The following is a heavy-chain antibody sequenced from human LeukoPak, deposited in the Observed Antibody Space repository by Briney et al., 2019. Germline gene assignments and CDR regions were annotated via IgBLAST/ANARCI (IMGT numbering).Heavy chain of an antibody. Sequence: SVKVSCKASGGTFSSYAISWVRQAPGQGLEWMGGIIPIFGTANYAQKFQGRVTITADESTSTAYMELSSLRSEDTAVYYCARAVDDYGDYRGVRYFDYWGQGTLVTVSS. CDR1: GGTFSSYA. J-gene: IGHJ4*02. V-gene: IGHV1-69*13. CDR2: IIPIFGTA. CDR3: ARAVDDYGDYRGVRYFDY. D-gene: IGHD4-17*01.